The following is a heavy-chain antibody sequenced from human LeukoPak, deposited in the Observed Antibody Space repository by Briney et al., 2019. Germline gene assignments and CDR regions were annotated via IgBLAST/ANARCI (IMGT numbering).Heavy chain of an antibody. V-gene: IGHV3-33*01. CDR3: ARDGDIVVVPAANGGVDY. Sequence: PGRSLRLSCAASGFTFSSYGMHWVRQAPGKGLEWVAVIWFDGSNKYYAASVKGLFTISRDNSKNTLYPQMNSLRAEDTAVYYCARDGDIVVVPAANGGVDYWGQGTLVTVSS. CDR1: GFTFSSYG. CDR2: IWFDGSNK. J-gene: IGHJ4*02. D-gene: IGHD2-2*01.